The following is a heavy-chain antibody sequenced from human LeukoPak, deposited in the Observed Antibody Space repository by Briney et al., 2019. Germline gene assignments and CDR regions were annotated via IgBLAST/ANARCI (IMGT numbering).Heavy chain of an antibody. CDR1: GGSISSFH. CDR3: ARYCTSTTCILRGFDY. V-gene: IGHV4-4*09. Sequence: PSETLSLTCTVSGGSISSFHWTWIRQSPRKGLEWIGYIYTNGSTNYNPSLKSRVTLSVDASKSQFSLKLISVTAADTAVYYCARYCTSTTCILRGFDYWGQGTLVTVSS. CDR2: IYTNGST. J-gene: IGHJ4*02. D-gene: IGHD2-2*01.